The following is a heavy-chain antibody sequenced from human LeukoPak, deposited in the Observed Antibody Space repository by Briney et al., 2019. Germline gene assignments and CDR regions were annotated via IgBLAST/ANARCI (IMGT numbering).Heavy chain of an antibody. CDR3: ARRRRIGAVGTDAFDI. J-gene: IGHJ3*02. CDR2: IYNSEST. D-gene: IGHD6-13*01. Sequence: SETLSLTCTVSGGSLSSYYWSWIRQPPGKGLEWIGYIYNSESTNYNPSLKSRVTISVDTSKNQFSLKLSSVTAADTAVYYCARRRRIGAVGTDAFDIWGQGTMVTVSS. V-gene: IGHV4-59*08. CDR1: GGSLSSYY.